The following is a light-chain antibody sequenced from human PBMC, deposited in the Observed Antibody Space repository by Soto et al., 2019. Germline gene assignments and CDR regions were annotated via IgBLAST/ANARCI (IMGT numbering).Light chain of an antibody. CDR3: AAWDDSLSGGV. CDR1: SSNIGSNY. J-gene: IGLJ2*01. Sequence: QSVLTQPLSASGTPGQRVTISCSGSSSNIGSNYVYWYQQLPGTAPKLLIYDNNQRPSGIPERFSGSKSDTSASLAISGLRSEDEADYYCAAWDDSLSGGVFGGGTKLTVL. V-gene: IGLV1-47*01. CDR2: DNN.